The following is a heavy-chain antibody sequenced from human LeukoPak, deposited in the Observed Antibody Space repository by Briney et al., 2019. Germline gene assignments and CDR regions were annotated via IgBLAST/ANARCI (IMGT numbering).Heavy chain of an antibody. CDR3: GRHVQAPSFDP. Sequence: PSVTLSLTCTVSGGSISSGAYYWAWIRQPPGEAMEWIGSIYYSGTTYYNRSLKGRVTISADTSKNHFFLELSSVTAADTAVYYCGRHVQAPSFDPWGQGTLVTVSS. CDR1: GGSISSGAYY. D-gene: IGHD1-1*01. CDR2: IYYSGTT. J-gene: IGHJ5*02. V-gene: IGHV4-39*01.